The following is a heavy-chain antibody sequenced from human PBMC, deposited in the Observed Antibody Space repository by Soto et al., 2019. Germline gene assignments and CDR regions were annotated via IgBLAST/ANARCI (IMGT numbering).Heavy chain of an antibody. CDR1: GLTFSSYA. Sequence: PGGSLRLSCAASGLTFSSYAMHWVRQAPGKGLEWVATISYDGSNGYYGDSVKGRFTISRDNAKSTLYVQMNSLRAEDTAVYYCAKTQATGSTCYFDSWGHGSLVTVSS. J-gene: IGHJ4*01. D-gene: IGHD1-1*01. CDR2: ISYDGSNG. CDR3: AKTQATGSTCYFDS. V-gene: IGHV3-30*18.